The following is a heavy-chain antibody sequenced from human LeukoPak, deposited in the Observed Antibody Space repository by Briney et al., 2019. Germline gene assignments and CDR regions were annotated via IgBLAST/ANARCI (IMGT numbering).Heavy chain of an antibody. CDR1: GGSISSYY. D-gene: IGHD2-15*01. V-gene: IGHV4-59*01. CDR2: IYYSGST. CDR3: ARERGKWSIDY. J-gene: IGHJ4*02. Sequence: SETLSLTCTVSGGSISSYYWSWTRQPPGKGLEWIGYIYYSGSTNYNPPLKSRVTISVDTSKNQFSLKLSSVTAADTAVYYCARERGKWSIDYWGQGTLVSVSS.